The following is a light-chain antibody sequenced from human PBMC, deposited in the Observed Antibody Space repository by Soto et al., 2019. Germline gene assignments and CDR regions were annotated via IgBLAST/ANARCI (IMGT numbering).Light chain of an antibody. Sequence: EIVMTQSPATLSVSPGERATLSCRASQSVSSNLDWYQQKPGQAPRLLIYGASTRATGIPARFSGSGSGTVFTLTISSLQSEDFAVYYCQQYNNWPPGTFGPGTKVDIK. CDR1: QSVSSN. CDR2: GAS. CDR3: QQYNNWPPGT. V-gene: IGKV3-15*01. J-gene: IGKJ3*01.